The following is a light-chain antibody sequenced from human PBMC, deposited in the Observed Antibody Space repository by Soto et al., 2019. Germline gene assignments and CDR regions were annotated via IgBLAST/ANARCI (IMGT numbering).Light chain of an antibody. J-gene: IGKJ1*01. CDR3: QQSHGTPWT. CDR2: AAS. CDR1: QSISSY. V-gene: IGKV1-39*01. Sequence: DIPMTQSPSSLSASVGDRVTITCRASQSISSYINWYQQKPGKAPNLLIYAASSLQSGVPSRFSGSGSGTDVTLTIDGLQPEDFATYYCQQSHGTPWTFGQGTKVDIK.